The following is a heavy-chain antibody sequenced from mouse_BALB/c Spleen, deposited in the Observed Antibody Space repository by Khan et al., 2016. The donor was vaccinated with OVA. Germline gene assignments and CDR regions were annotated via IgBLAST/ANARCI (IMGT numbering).Heavy chain of an antibody. V-gene: IGHV2-6-4*01. CDR3: ARAYYRYDGYYAMDY. J-gene: IGHJ4*01. CDR1: GFSLSRYN. CDR2: IWGGGGT. Sequence: VQLQESGPGLVAPSQSLSITCTVSGFSLSRYNVHWVRQPPGKGLEWLGIIWGGGGTDYNSALKSRLSISKDNSKSQVFLKMSSLQTDDTAMYYCARAYYRYDGYYAMDYWGQGTSVTVSS. D-gene: IGHD2-14*01.